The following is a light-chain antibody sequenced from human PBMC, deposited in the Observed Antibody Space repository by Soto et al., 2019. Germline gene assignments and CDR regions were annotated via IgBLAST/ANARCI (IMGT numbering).Light chain of an antibody. CDR2: GTS. J-gene: IGKJ4*01. CDR3: QQYNNGPPLT. V-gene: IGKV3-15*01. Sequence: EIVMTQSPATLSVSPGERATLFCRASQSISSNLAWYQQKAGQAPRLLIYGTSTRATGIPARFSGSGSGTEFTLTISRLQSEDFAVYYCQQYNNGPPLTFGGGTKVEIK. CDR1: QSISSN.